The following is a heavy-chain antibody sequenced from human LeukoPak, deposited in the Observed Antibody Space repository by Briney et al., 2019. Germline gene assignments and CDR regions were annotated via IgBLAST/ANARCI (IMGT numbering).Heavy chain of an antibody. CDR1: GFTVSSNY. Sequence: QAGGSLRLSCAASGFTVSSNYMSWVRQAPGKGLEWVSVIYSGGSTYYADSVKGRFTISRDNSKNTLYLQMNSLRAEDTAVYYCARDSELGYCSGGSCYLREHYYYGMDVWGQGTTVTVSS. CDR3: ARDSELGYCSGGSCYLREHYYYGMDV. J-gene: IGHJ6*02. CDR2: IYSGGST. D-gene: IGHD2-15*01. V-gene: IGHV3-53*01.